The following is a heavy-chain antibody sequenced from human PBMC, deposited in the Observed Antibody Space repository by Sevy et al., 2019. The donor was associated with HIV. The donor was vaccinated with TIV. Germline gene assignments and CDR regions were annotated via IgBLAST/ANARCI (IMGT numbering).Heavy chain of an antibody. D-gene: IGHD3-10*01. CDR1: GGSVSSGSYY. CDR3: AREPVTMVRGVISPRRAFDI. V-gene: IGHV4-61*01. J-gene: IGHJ3*02. CDR2: IYYSGST. Sequence: ETLSLTCTVSGGSVSSGSYYWSWIRQPPGKGLEWIGYIYYSGSTNYNPSLKSRVTISVDTSKNQFSLKLSSVTAADTAVYYCAREPVTMVRGVISPRRAFDIWGQGTMVTVSS.